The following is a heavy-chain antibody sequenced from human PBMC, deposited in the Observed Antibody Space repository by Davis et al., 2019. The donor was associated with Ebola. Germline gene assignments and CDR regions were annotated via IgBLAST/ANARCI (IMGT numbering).Heavy chain of an antibody. CDR2: INHSGST. D-gene: IGHD4-17*01. CDR1: GGSFSGYY. J-gene: IGHJ4*02. Sequence: PSETLSLTCAVYGGSFSGYYWSWIRQPPGKGLEWIGEINHSGSTNYNPSLKSRVTISVDTSKNQFSLKLSSVTAADTAVYYCARGRLRAPSFDYWGQGTLVTVSS. CDR3: ARGRLRAPSFDY. V-gene: IGHV4-34*01.